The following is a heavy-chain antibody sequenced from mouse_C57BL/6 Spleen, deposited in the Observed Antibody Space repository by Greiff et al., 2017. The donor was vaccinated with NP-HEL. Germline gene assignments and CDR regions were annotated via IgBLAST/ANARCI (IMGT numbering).Heavy chain of an antibody. J-gene: IGHJ1*03. CDR1: GYTFTSYW. Sequence: QVQLQQPGAELVRPGSSVKLSCKASGYTFTSYWMDWVKQRPGQGLEWIGNIYPSDSETHYNQKFKDKATLTVDKSSSTAYMQLSSLTSEDSAVYYCARESPYYDGSSGYFDVWGTGTTVTVSS. V-gene: IGHV1-61*01. CDR2: IYPSDSET. CDR3: ARESPYYDGSSGYFDV. D-gene: IGHD1-1*01.